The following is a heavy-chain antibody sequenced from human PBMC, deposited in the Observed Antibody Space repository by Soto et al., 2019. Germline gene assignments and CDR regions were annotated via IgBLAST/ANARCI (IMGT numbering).Heavy chain of an antibody. CDR1: GYXFTSYL. Sequence: EXLKISCKSSGYXFTSYLAVWVRHMPGKGLEWIGIIYPGDSDTRYSPSFQGQVTISADKSISTAYLQWSSLKASYTAMYYCARGGYCSSTSCYGYNWFDPWGQGTLVTVSS. CDR3: ARGGYCSSTSCYGYNWFDP. V-gene: IGHV5-51*01. D-gene: IGHD2-2*01. CDR2: IYPGDSDT. J-gene: IGHJ5*02.